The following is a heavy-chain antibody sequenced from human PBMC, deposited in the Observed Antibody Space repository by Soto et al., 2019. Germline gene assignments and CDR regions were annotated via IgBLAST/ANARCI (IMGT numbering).Heavy chain of an antibody. CDR1: GDSVSSSKW. V-gene: IGHV4-4*02. J-gene: IGHJ4*02. CDR3: AYRRDGSPSLWS. CDR2: IYHTGTT. D-gene: IGHD3-16*01. Sequence: QVQLQESGPGLVKPSGTLSLTCAVSGDSVSSSKWWSWVRQPPGTGLDWIGEIYHTGTTNYNPSLKSRVTISVDKSKNQFSLMVNSVTAADTAVYYCAYRRDGSPSLWSWGQGTLVTVSS.